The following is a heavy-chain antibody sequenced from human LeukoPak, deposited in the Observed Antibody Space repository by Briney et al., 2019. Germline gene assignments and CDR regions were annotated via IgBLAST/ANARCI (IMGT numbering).Heavy chain of an antibody. D-gene: IGHD3-22*01. CDR1: GGTFSSYA. CDR2: IIPILGIA. CDR3: AREGPYTYYYDSSGYYYFDY. V-gene: IGHV1-69*04. Sequence: SVKVSCKASGGTFSSYAISWVRQAPGQGLEWMGRIIPILGIANYAQKFQGRVTITADKSTSTAYMELSSLRSEDTAVYYCAREGPYTYYYDSSGYYYFDYWGQGTLVTVSS. J-gene: IGHJ4*02.